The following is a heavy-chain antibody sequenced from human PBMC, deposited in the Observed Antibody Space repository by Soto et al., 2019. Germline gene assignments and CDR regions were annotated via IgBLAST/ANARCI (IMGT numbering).Heavy chain of an antibody. D-gene: IGHD3-22*01. CDR1: GYSFTSYW. CDR2: IYPGDSDT. V-gene: IGHV5-51*01. J-gene: IGHJ4*02. Sequence: PGQSLKMSSKGSGYSFTSYWIGWVRQMPGKGLEWMGIIYPGDSDTRYSPSFQGQVTISADKSISTAYLQWSSLKASDTAMYYCARAITYYDSSGYYRVFDYWGQGTLVTVSS. CDR3: ARAITYYDSSGYYRVFDY.